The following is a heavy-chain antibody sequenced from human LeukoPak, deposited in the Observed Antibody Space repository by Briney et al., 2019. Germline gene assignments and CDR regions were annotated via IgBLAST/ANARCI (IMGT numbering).Heavy chain of an antibody. J-gene: IGHJ4*02. Sequence: ASVKVSCKASGYTFTSYYMHWVRQAPGQGLEWMGIINPSGGSTSYAQKFQGRVTMTRDTSTSTAYMELRSLRSDDTAVYYCARGLYDYVWGSYADYWGQGTLVTVSS. V-gene: IGHV1-46*01. D-gene: IGHD3-16*01. CDR1: GYTFTSYY. CDR3: ARGLYDYVWGSYADY. CDR2: INPSGGST.